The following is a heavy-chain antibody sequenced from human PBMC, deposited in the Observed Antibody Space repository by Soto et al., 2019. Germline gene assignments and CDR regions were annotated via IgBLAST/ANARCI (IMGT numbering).Heavy chain of an antibody. CDR2: ISGSGGST. J-gene: IGHJ4*02. Sequence: PGGSLRLSCAASGFTFSSYAMSWVRQAPGKGLEWVSAISGSGGSTYYADSVKGRFTISRDNSKNTLYLQMNSLRAEDTAVYYCANVHYCSGGSCYYLYSFDYCGQGPLVTVSS. CDR3: ANVHYCSGGSCYYLYSFDY. V-gene: IGHV3-23*01. CDR1: GFTFSSYA. D-gene: IGHD2-15*01.